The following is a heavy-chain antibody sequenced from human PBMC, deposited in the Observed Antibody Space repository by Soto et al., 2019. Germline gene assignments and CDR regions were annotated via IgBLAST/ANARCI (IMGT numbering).Heavy chain of an antibody. V-gene: IGHV3-11*01. J-gene: IGHJ6*02. CDR3: ARDQPDSYCSGGSCYSSLFYYYYGMDV. D-gene: IGHD2-15*01. Sequence: RRLSCAASGFTFSDYYMSWIRQAPGKGLEWVSYISSSGSTIYYADSVKGRFTISRDNAKNSLYLQMNSLRAEDTAVYYCARDQPDSYCSGGSCYSSLFYYYYGMDVWGQGTTVTVSS. CDR2: ISSSGSTI. CDR1: GFTFSDYY.